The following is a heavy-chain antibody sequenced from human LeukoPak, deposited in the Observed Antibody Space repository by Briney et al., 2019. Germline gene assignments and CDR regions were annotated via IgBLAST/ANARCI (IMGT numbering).Heavy chain of an antibody. V-gene: IGHV4-59*12. CDR1: GGSISSYY. D-gene: IGHD3-3*01. J-gene: IGHJ4*02. Sequence: SETLSLTCTVSGGSISSYYWSWIRQPPGKGLEWIGYIYYSGSTNYNPSLKSRVTISVDTSKNQFSLKLSSVTAADTAVYYCARGPRELRFLEWSVENDYWGQGTLVTVSS. CDR2: IYYSGST. CDR3: ARGPRELRFLEWSVENDY.